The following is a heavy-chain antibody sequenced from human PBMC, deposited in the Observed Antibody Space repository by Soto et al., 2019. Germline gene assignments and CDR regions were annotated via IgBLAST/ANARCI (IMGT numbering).Heavy chain of an antibody. CDR1: GFTFSSYA. J-gene: IGHJ3*02. D-gene: IGHD6-6*01. CDR3: AKRHAARRFSSRWQFDAFDI. V-gene: IGHV3-23*01. Sequence: GGSLRLSCAASGFTFSSYAMSWVRQAPGKGLEWVSAISGSGGSTYYADSVKGRFTISRDNSKNTLYLQMNSLRAEDTAVYYCAKRHAARRFSSRWQFDAFDIWGQGTMVTVSS. CDR2: ISGSGGST.